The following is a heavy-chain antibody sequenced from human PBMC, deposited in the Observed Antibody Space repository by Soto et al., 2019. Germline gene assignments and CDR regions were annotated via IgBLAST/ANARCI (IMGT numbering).Heavy chain of an antibody. CDR2: ISYRGST. CDR3: ASSGIVGREVNTWFDP. J-gene: IGHJ5*02. Sequence: SETLSLTCTVSAGSITTSYWSWIRQPLGKALEWIGYISYRGSTNYNPSLKSRLPISIDTSKGQISLKLTSMTTADTAVYYCASSGIVGREVNTWFDPWGQGTLVTVSS. D-gene: IGHD3-22*01. V-gene: IGHV4-59*01. CDR1: AGSITTSY.